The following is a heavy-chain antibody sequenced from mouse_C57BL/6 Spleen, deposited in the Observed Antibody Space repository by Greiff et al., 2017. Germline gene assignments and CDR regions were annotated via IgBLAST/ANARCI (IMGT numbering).Heavy chain of an antibody. CDR2: IYPGSGST. CDR1: GYTFTSYW. D-gene: IGHD1-1*01. Sequence: QVQLQQSGAELVKPGASVKMSCKASGYTFTSYWITWVKQRPGQGLEWIGDIYPGSGSTNYNEKFKSKATLTVDTSSSTAYMQLSSLTSEDSAVYYCAREGPTVVAHYFDYWGQGTTRTVSS. V-gene: IGHV1-55*01. CDR3: AREGPTVVAHYFDY. J-gene: IGHJ2*01.